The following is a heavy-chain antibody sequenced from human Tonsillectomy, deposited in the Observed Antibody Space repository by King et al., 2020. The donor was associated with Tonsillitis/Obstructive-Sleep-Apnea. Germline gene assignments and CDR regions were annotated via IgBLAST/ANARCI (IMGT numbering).Heavy chain of an antibody. CDR3: ARLVTVAFDP. Sequence: QLQEAGPGLVKPSETLSLTCTVSGGSISSYYWSWIRPPPGKGLEGIVYIQYSGSTNYNPSVKSRVTISVDTTKNQFSLKLSSVTAADTAVYYCARLVTVAFDPWGQGTLVTVSS. CDR1: GGSISSYY. D-gene: IGHD4-11*01. CDR2: IQYSGST. V-gene: IGHV4-59*08. J-gene: IGHJ5*02.